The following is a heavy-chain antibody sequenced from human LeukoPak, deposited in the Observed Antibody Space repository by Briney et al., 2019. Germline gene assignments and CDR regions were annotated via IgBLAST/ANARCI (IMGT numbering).Heavy chain of an antibody. CDR1: GGSFSGYY. V-gene: IGHV4-34*01. CDR3: ASPPVTMVRGALYFQH. CDR2: INHSGST. D-gene: IGHD3-10*01. J-gene: IGHJ1*01. Sequence: SETLSLTCAVYGGSFSGYYWSWIRQPPGKGLEWIGEINHSGSTNYNPSLKSRVTISVDTSKNQFSLKLSSVTAADTAVYYCASPPVTMVRGALYFQHWGQGTLVTVSS.